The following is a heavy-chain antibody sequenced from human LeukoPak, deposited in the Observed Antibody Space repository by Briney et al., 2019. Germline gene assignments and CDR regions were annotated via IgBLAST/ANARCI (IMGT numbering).Heavy chain of an antibody. Sequence: ASVKVSCKVSGYTLTELSMHWGRQAPGKGLGWMGGVDPEDGETIYAQKLQGRVTMTEDTSTDTAYMEMSSLRSEDTAVYYCATALPALGYYMDVWGKGTTVTVSS. V-gene: IGHV1-24*01. CDR3: ATALPALGYYMDV. D-gene: IGHD3-10*01. CDR1: GYTLTELS. CDR2: VDPEDGET. J-gene: IGHJ6*03.